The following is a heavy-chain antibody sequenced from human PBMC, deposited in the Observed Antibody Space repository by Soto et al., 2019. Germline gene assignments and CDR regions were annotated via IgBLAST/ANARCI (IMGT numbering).Heavy chain of an antibody. D-gene: IGHD1-26*01. CDR2: ISTYNGNT. J-gene: IGHJ4*02. CDR3: ARDGCELLPLY. CDR1: GYTSTNYS. Sequence: QVQLVQSGAEVKKPGASVKVSCKASGYTSTNYSISWVRQAPGQGLEWMGWISTYNGNTNYAQKLQGRVTMTTDTSTRTVYMELRRLRSDDTAVYYCARDGCELLPLYWGQGTLVTVSS. V-gene: IGHV1-18*01.